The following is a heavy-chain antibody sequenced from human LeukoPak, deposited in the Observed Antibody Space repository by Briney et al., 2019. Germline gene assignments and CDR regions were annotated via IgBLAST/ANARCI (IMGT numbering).Heavy chain of an antibody. CDR3: ARVVFYYYYMDV. Sequence: SQTLSLTCTVSGGSISSGSYYWSWIRQPPGKGLEWIGYIYYSGSTYYNPSLKSRVTISVDTSKNQFSLKLSSVTAADTAVYYCARVVFYYYYMDVWGKGTTVTVSS. CDR1: GGSISSGSYY. J-gene: IGHJ6*03. V-gene: IGHV4-30-4*08. CDR2: IYYSGST.